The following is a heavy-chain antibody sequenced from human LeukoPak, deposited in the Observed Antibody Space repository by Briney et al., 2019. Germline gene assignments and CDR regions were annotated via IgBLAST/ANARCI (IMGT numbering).Heavy chain of an antibody. Sequence: GGSLRLSCAASGFTFSSYDMHWVRQATGKGLEWVSAIGTAGDTYYPGSVKGRFTISRENAKNSLYLQMNSLRAGDTAVYYCARDNGVGAMGDWGQGTLVTVSS. CDR2: IGTAGDT. J-gene: IGHJ4*02. V-gene: IGHV3-13*01. D-gene: IGHD1-26*01. CDR3: ARDNGVGAMGD. CDR1: GFTFSSYD.